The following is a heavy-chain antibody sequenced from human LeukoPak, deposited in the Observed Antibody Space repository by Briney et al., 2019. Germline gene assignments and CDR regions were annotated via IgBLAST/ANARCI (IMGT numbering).Heavy chain of an antibody. Sequence: GRSLRLSCAASGFTFSSYAMHWVRQAPGKGLEWVAVISYDGSNKYYADSVKGRFTISRDNSKNTLYLQMNSLRAEDTAVYYCARDWEPQYFQHWGQGTLVTVSS. CDR3: ARDWEPQYFQH. V-gene: IGHV3-30*04. CDR2: ISYDGSNK. J-gene: IGHJ1*01. CDR1: GFTFSSYA. D-gene: IGHD1-26*01.